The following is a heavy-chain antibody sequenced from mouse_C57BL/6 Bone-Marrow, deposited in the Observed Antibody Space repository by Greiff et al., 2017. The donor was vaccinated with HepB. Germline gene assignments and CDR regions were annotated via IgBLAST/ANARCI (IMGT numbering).Heavy chain of an antibody. CDR2: ISNSGGST. Sequence: EVKLVESGGGLVQPGGSLKLSCAASGFTFSDYYMYWVRQTPEKRLEWVAYISNSGGSTYYPDTVKGRFTISRDNAKNTLYLQMSRLKSEDTAMYYCARQDDGYYWFAYWGQGTLVTVSA. CDR3: ARQDDGYYWFAY. CDR1: GFTFSDYY. V-gene: IGHV5-12*01. D-gene: IGHD2-3*01. J-gene: IGHJ3*01.